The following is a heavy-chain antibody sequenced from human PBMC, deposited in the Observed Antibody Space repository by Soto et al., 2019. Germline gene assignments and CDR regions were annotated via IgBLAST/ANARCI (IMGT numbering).Heavy chain of an antibody. CDR3: ARVSRSPGGTSYFDY. D-gene: IGHD2-8*02. CDR2: TRNKAKSYTT. J-gene: IGHJ4*02. V-gene: IGHV3-72*01. Sequence: GGSLRLSCAASGFIFSDHYMDWVRQAPGKGLEWVGRTRNKAKSYTTAYAASVKGRFTVSRDDSKNSLYLQMNSLKTEDTAVYYCARVSRSPGGTSYFDYWGQGTLVTVSS. CDR1: GFIFSDHY.